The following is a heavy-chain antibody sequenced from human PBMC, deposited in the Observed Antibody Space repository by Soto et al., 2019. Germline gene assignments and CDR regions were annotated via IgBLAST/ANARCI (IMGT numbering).Heavy chain of an antibody. CDR1: GFTFSSSA. CDR2: ISYDGSDK. J-gene: IGHJ4*02. Sequence: QVQLVESGGGVVQPGTSLRLSCAASGFTFSSSAMHWVRQAPGKGLEWVAIISYDGSDKQYGDSLEGRFTSSRDNSKNTLFLQMNSLRPDDTAIYYCAKDIPTFAYWGQGTLVTVSS. CDR3: AKDIPTFAY. D-gene: IGHD2-2*01. V-gene: IGHV3-30*18.